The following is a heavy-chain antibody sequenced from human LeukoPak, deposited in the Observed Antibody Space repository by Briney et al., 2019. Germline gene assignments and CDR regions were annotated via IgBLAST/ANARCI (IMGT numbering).Heavy chain of an antibody. CDR2: IWYDGVNT. D-gene: IGHD3-10*01. J-gene: IGHJ4*02. Sequence: PGGSLRLSCAASGFTFPNYAMHWVRQAPGKGLEWLAAIWYDGVNTFYADSVKGRFIISRDNSRNTLSLQMNNVRGDDTAVYYCAKAWASGQNSFGYWGQGTLVAVSS. CDR3: AKAWASGQNSFGY. CDR1: GFTFPNYA. V-gene: IGHV3-33*06.